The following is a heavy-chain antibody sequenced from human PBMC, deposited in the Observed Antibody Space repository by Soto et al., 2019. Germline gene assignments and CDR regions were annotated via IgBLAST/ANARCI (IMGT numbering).Heavy chain of an antibody. D-gene: IGHD3-22*01. V-gene: IGHV3-7*05. J-gene: IGHJ6*02. CDR2: INQDESDY. CDR3: VRDRGNGYYGQEAWAMDV. CDR1: GFTFSRYW. Sequence: EVQLVESGGGLVQPGGSLRLSCGASGFTFSRYWMTWVRRAPGKGLEWVGGINQDESDYFYADSVRGRFAISRDNARNSLYLQMNSLRAEDTAVYFCVRDRGNGYYGQEAWAMDVWGQGTTVIVSS.